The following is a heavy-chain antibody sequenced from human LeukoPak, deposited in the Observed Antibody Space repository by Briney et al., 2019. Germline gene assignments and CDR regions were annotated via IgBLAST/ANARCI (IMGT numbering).Heavy chain of an antibody. CDR3: ARDGFGGWGNDAFDI. V-gene: IGHV3-30-3*01. J-gene: IGHJ3*02. D-gene: IGHD3-10*01. Sequence: GGSLRLSCAASGFTFSSYAMHWVRQAPGKGLEWVAVISYDGSNKYYADSVMGRLTISRDNSKNTLYLQMNSLRAEDTAVYYCARDGFGGWGNDAFDIWGQGTMVTVSS. CDR2: ISYDGSNK. CDR1: GFTFSSYA.